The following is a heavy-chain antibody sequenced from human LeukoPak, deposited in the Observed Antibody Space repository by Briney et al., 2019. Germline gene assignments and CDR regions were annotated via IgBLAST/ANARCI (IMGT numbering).Heavy chain of an antibody. CDR2: IYYSGST. CDR1: GGSINNYY. J-gene: IGHJ4*02. CDR3: ARGGSWGYYFDY. V-gene: IGHV4-59*01. Sequence: KPSETLSLTCTVSGGSINNYYWSWIRQPPGKGLEWMGYIYYSGSTNYNPSLKSRVTISVDTSKNHFSLKLTSVTAADTAVYYCARGGSWGYYFDYWGPGNPGHRLL. D-gene: IGHD3-16*01.